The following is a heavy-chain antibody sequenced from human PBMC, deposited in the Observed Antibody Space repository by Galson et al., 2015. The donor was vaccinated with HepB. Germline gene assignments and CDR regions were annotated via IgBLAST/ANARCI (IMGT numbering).Heavy chain of an antibody. V-gene: IGHV1-3*01. CDR1: GYTFTSYA. D-gene: IGHD6-13*01. J-gene: IGHJ4*02. Sequence: SVKVSCKASGYTFTSYAMHWVRQAPGQRLEWMGWINAGNGNTKYSQKFQGRVTITRDTSASTAYMELSSLRSEDTAVYYCAREIEAAGTFDYWGQGTLVTVSS. CDR2: INAGNGNT. CDR3: AREIEAAGTFDY.